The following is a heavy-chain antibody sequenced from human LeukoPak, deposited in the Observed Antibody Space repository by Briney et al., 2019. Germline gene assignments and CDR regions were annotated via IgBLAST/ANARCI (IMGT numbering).Heavy chain of an antibody. J-gene: IGHJ4*02. CDR3: ARNPTIFGVVITPDY. CDR1: GGSISSYH. D-gene: IGHD3-3*01. CDR2: IHYSGST. Sequence: PSETLSLTCTASGGSISSYHWSWLRQAPGKGLEWIGYIHYSGSTNYNPSLTSRVTMAVDTSKNQFSLKLSSVTAADTAIYYCARNPTIFGVVITPDYWGQGTLVTVSS. V-gene: IGHV4-59*01.